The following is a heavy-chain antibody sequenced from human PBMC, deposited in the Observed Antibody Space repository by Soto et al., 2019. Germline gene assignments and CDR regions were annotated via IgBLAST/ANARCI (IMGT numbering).Heavy chain of an antibody. D-gene: IGHD3-16*01. Sequence: KPSETLSLTCTVYGGSFSGYYWNWVRQCPRKGLEWIGEINHSGNTNYNPSLKGRVTISVDASKNQFSLNVFSVTATDSAVYYCARDAQSYYYKITQYYFDSWGQGTLVTVSS. J-gene: IGHJ4*02. CDR1: GGSFSGYY. CDR2: INHSGNT. V-gene: IGHV4-34*01. CDR3: ARDAQSYYYKITQYYFDS.